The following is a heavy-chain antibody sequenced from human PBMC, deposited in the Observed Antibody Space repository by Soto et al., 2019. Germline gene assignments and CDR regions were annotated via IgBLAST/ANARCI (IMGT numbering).Heavy chain of an antibody. D-gene: IGHD2-21*01. V-gene: IGHV3-23*01. CDR2: VSDNGGSRGGT. CDR3: ARAKAVVIAALDI. CDR1: GFMFNNSA. Sequence: GGSLRLSCKASGFMFNNSAMTWVRQAPGQGLQWVASVSDNGGSRGGTYYADSVKGRFTISRDNSKNTLYLQLDSLTGADPAVYYCARAKAVVIAALDIWGQGTMVTVSS. J-gene: IGHJ3*02.